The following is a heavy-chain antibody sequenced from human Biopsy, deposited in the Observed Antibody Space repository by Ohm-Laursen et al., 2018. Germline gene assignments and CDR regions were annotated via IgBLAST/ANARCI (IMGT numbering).Heavy chain of an antibody. CDR3: ARQDGYLGYEY. CDR1: GDSISSSTYY. D-gene: IGHD5-24*01. V-gene: IGHV4-39*01. Sequence: PSETLSLTCAVSGDSISSSTYYWGWIRQPPGKGLEWIGTIRNTYFRTSLKSRVTLSTDTSETQFSLRLSSVTAADTAVYYCARQDGYLGYEYWGQGALVTVSS. J-gene: IGHJ4*02. CDR2: IRNT.